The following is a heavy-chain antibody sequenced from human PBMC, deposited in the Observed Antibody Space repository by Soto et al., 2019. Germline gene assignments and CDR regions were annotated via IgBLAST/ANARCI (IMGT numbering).Heavy chain of an antibody. Sequence: QVHLQESGPGLVRPSETLSLTCTVSSDSISSYYWIWIRQSPGKGLEWIGYTDYSGNTNYNPSLSSRVTISRDTSKNQFSLRLSSVTAAYTAVYYYARAVGDPLYYLYYWCQGALVTVSS. CDR3: ARAVGDPLYYLYY. J-gene: IGHJ4*02. CDR1: SDSISSYY. D-gene: IGHD6-19*01. V-gene: IGHV4-59*08. CDR2: TDYSGNT.